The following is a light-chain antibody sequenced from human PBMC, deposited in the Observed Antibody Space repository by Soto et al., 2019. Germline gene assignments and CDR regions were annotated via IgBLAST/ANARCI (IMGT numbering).Light chain of an antibody. CDR1: QSISNW. V-gene: IGKV1-5*02. CDR3: QQYMSYS. Sequence: DIQLTQSPSTLPASVGERVNIICRASQSISNWLAWYQEKPGTATKRLIYHASNLESGVPARFRGRGSGTECTLTISSMQPEDFATDYCQQYMSYSFGQGTKVDI. CDR2: HAS. J-gene: IGKJ1*01.